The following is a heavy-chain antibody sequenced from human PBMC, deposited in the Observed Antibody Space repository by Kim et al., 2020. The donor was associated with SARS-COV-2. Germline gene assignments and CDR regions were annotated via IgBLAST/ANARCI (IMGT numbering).Heavy chain of an antibody. J-gene: IGHJ3*02. CDR3: TRGPGTTLAFWDALD. V-gene: IGHV3-73*01. CDR1: GFTFRDSG. Sequence: GGSLRLSCGASGFTFRDSGMHWVRRAPGKGLEWVGRIRSKASGYATADSASVRGRITIARDDSRNSAYLQMNSLKTEATSVYYSTRGPGTTLAFWDALD. D-gene: IGHD1-1*01. CDR2: IRSKASGYAT.